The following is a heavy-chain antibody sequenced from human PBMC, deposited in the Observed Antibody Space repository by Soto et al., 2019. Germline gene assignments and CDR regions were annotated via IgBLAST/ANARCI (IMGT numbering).Heavy chain of an antibody. CDR1: GFTFSSYA. CDR3: AKDPGGGLSYYYGMDV. D-gene: IGHD2-15*01. Sequence: GGSLRLSCAASGFTFSSYAMSWVRQAPGKGLEWVSAISGSGGSTYYADSVKGRFTISRDNSKNTLYLQMNSLRAEDTAVYYCAKDPGGGLSYYYGMDVWGQGTTVTVSS. V-gene: IGHV3-23*01. CDR2: ISGSGGST. J-gene: IGHJ6*02.